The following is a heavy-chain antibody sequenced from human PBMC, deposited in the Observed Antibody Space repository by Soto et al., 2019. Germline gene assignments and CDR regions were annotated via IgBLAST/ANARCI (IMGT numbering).Heavy chain of an antibody. CDR1: GGSISSYY. Sequence: QVQLQESGPGLVKPSETLSLTCNVSGGSISSYYWTWIRQPPGKGLEWIGYLYNTGSTNYNPSLKSRVTLSLDTPKNQFFLNLSSVTAADTAVYYCAGMSFTVFGEVIDNFYFYGMDVWGQGTTVTVSS. CDR2: LYNTGST. V-gene: IGHV4-59*03. J-gene: IGHJ6*02. D-gene: IGHD3-3*01. CDR3: AGMSFTVFGEVIDNFYFYGMDV.